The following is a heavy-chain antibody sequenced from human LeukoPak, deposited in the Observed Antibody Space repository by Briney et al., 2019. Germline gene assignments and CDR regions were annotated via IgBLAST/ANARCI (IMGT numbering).Heavy chain of an antibody. V-gene: IGHV4-34*01. Sequence: SETLSLTCVVYGGSFSDYYWSWVRQPPGKGLEWIGEINHSGSTKYNPSLKSRVTISIHTSNNQFSLKLSSVTAADTAVYYCARDSYDFWSGYYNLYYFDYWGQGTLVTVSS. D-gene: IGHD3-3*01. CDR3: ARDSYDFWSGYYNLYYFDY. CDR1: GGSFSDYY. CDR2: INHSGST. J-gene: IGHJ4*02.